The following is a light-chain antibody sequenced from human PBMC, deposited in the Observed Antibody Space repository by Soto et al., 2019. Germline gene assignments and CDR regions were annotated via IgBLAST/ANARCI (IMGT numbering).Light chain of an antibody. J-gene: IGKJ1*01. CDR2: AAS. CDR1: QGIRND. V-gene: IGKV1-6*01. CDR3: QQYYSYPWT. Sequence: AIQMTQSPSSLSASVVDRVTITCRASQGIRNDLGWYQQKPGKAPNLLIYAASSLQSGVPSTFSGSGSGTDFTLTISCLQSEDFATYYCQQYYSYPWTFGQGTKV.